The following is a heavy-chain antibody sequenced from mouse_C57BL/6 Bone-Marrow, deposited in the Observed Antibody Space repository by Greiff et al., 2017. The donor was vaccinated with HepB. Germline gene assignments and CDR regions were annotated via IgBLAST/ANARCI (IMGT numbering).Heavy chain of an antibody. Sequence: QVQLQQSGAELARPGASVKMSCKASGYTFTSYTMHWVKQRPGQGLEWIGYINPSSGYTKYNQKFKDKATLTADKSSSTAYMQLSSLTSEDSAVYYCAREPTFYYGYGRYFDYWGQGTTLTVSS. CDR3: AREPTFYYGYGRYFDY. V-gene: IGHV1-4*01. CDR2: INPSSGYT. J-gene: IGHJ2*01. CDR1: GYTFTSYT. D-gene: IGHD2-2*01.